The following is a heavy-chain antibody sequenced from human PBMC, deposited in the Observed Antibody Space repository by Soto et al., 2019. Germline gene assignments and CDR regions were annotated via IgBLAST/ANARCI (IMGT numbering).Heavy chain of an antibody. CDR1: GFTFSSYG. D-gene: IGHD6-19*01. CDR3: ARETVAGTE. V-gene: IGHV3-33*01. Sequence: QVQLVESGGGVVQPGRSLRLSCAASGFTFSSYGMHWVRQAPGKGLEWVAVIWYDGSNKYYADSVKGRFTISRDNSKNALYLKMNSLRAEERAVYYCARETVAGTEWGQGTLVTVSS. CDR2: IWYDGSNK. J-gene: IGHJ4*02.